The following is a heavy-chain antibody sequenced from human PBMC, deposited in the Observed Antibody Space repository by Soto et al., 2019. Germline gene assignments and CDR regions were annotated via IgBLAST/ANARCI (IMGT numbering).Heavy chain of an antibody. CDR3: AKEQAHSQADTSSIFDY. CDR1: GFTFSNYP. V-gene: IGHV3-23*01. J-gene: IGHJ4*02. D-gene: IGHD2-2*01. CDR2: ISGSGGST. Sequence: GGSLRLSCAASGFTFSNYPMTWVRQAPGKGLEWVSSISGSGGSTYYPDSVKGQFTISRDNSKNTFFLHMNSLRAEDTAVYYCAKEQAHSQADTSSIFDYWGQGTLVTVSS.